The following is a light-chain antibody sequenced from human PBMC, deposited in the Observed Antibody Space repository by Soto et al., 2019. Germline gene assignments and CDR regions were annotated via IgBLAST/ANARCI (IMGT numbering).Light chain of an antibody. Sequence: QCVRTQAASGSGAAGGGSSISCTGTSSDVGSYNLVSWYQHHPGKAPKLMIYEVSKRPSGASNRFSGSKSGNTASLTISGLQAEDEAAYYCCSNEGSSSYVFGTGTKVTVL. V-gene: IGLV2-23*02. CDR2: EVS. CDR3: CSNEGSSSYV. J-gene: IGLJ1*01. CDR1: SSDVGSYNL.